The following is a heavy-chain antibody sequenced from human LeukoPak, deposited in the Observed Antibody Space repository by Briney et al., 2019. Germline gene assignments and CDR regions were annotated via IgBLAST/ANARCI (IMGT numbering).Heavy chain of an antibody. D-gene: IGHD6-13*01. CDR2: IYHSGST. CDR3: ASRQQLEIDY. Sequence: NTSETLSLTCTVSGYSISSGYYWGWIRQPPGKGLEWIGSIYHSGSTYYNPSLKSRVTISVDTSKNQFSLKLSSVTAADTAVYYCASRQQLEIDYWGQGTLVTVSS. CDR1: GYSISSGYY. J-gene: IGHJ4*02. V-gene: IGHV4-38-2*02.